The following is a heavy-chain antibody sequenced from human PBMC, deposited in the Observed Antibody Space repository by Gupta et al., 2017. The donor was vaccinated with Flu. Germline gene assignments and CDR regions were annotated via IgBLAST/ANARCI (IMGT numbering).Heavy chain of an antibody. CDR2: IYYSGST. CDR3: ARQGGYSGYDLLDY. V-gene: IGHV4-39*01. CDR1: GGSIRSSSYY. Sequence: QLQLQESGPGLVKPSETLSLTCTVSGGSIRSSSYYWGWIRQPPGKGLEWIGSIYYSGSTYYNPSLKSRVTISVDTSKNQFSLKLSSVPAADTAVYYCARQGGYSGYDLLDYWGQGTLVTVSS. D-gene: IGHD5-12*01. J-gene: IGHJ4*02.